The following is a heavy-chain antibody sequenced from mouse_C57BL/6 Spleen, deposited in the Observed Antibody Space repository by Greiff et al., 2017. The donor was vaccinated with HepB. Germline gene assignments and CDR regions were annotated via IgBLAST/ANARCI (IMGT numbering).Heavy chain of an antibody. D-gene: IGHD3-3*01. CDR3: ARGTRNYAMDY. CDR1: GYTFTSYW. V-gene: IGHV1-59*01. CDR2: IDPCDSYT. Sequence: QVQLQQPGAELVRPGTSVKLSCKASGYTFTSYWMHWVKQRPGQGLEWIGVIDPCDSYTNYNQKFKGKATLTVDTSSSTAYMQRSSLTSEDAAVYYCARGTRNYAMDYWGQGTSVTVSS. J-gene: IGHJ4*01.